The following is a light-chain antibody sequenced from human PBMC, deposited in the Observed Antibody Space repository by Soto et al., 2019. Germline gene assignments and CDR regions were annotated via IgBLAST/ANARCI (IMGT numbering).Light chain of an antibody. J-gene: IGKJ1*01. CDR3: QQYNNWPRA. V-gene: IGKV3-15*01. Sequence: IVMTQSPATLSVSPGERATLSCRASQSVSSNLAWYQQKPGQAPRLLIYGASTRATGIPARFTGSGSGTEFTLTISSLQSEDFAVYYCQQYNNWPRAFGQGTTVDIK. CDR2: GAS. CDR1: QSVSSN.